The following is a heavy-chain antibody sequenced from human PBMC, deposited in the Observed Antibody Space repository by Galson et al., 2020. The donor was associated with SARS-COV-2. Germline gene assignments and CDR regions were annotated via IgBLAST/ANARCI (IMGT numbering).Heavy chain of an antibody. CDR1: GGSISSRNYY. D-gene: IGHD2-21*01. CDR2: VYYSGSA. J-gene: IGHJ4*02. V-gene: IGHV4-39*01. Sequence: SETLSLTCTVSGGSISSRNYYWGWIRQSPGKGLEWIGSVYYSGSAYYNPSIKSRVTISADTSKSQFSLKLTSVTAADTAVYYCARQTLLQFDYWGQGTLVTVSS. CDR3: ARQTLLQFDY.